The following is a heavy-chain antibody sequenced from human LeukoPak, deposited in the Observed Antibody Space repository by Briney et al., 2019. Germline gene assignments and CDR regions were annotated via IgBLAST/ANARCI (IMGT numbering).Heavy chain of an antibody. D-gene: IGHD3-22*01. V-gene: IGHV3-23*01. Sequence: GGSLRLSCAASGFTFSTYAMTWVRQAPGKGLEWVSTINVSGGSTYYADSVKGRFTIFRDNSKNTLYLQVNSLRTEDTAVYYCAKYGRSGYASGMDVWGQGTTVTVSS. CDR2: INVSGGST. CDR3: AKYGRSGYASGMDV. CDR1: GFTFSTYA. J-gene: IGHJ6*02.